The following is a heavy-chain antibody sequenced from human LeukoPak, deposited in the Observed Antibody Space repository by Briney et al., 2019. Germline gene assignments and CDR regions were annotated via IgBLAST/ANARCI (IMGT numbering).Heavy chain of an antibody. J-gene: IGHJ4*02. D-gene: IGHD4-17*01. CDR3: ARDFAGDRDY. CDR2: INPNGITT. Sequence: GGSLRLSCAASGFIFRNYWMHWVRQAPGKGLVWVARINPNGITTTYTDSVKGRFTISRDNAKNTLYLQMNSLRAEDTAVYYCARDFAGDRDYWGQGTLVTVSS. CDR1: GFIFRNYW. V-gene: IGHV3-74*01.